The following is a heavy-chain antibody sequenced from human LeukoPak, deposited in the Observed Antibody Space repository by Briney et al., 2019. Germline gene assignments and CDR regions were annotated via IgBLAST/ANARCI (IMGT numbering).Heavy chain of an antibody. D-gene: IGHD3-16*01. J-gene: IGHJ4*02. CDR3: ARVGGGDYVWGSSSYYFDY. V-gene: IGHV4-34*01. Sequence: SETLSLTCAVYGGSFSGYYWSWIRQPPGKGLEWIGEINHSGSTNYNPSLKSRVTISVDTSKNQFSLKLSSVTAADPAVYYCARVGGGDYVWGSSSYYFDYWGQGTLVTVSS. CDR2: INHSGST. CDR1: GGSFSGYY.